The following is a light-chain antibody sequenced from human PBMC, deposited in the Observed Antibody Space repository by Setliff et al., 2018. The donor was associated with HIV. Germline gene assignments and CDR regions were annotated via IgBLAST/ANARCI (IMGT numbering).Light chain of an antibody. CDR3: QSYDSSLRGYV. CDR2: GDN. J-gene: IGLJ1*01. V-gene: IGLV1-40*01. Sequence: QSALTQPPSVSGAPGQRVTISCTGSRSNIGAGFDVHWFQRLPGRAPKVVIYGDNYRPSGVPDRISGSKSGTSASLAITGLQAEDEAEYYCQSYDSSLRGYVFGTGTKVTVL. CDR1: RSNIGAGFD.